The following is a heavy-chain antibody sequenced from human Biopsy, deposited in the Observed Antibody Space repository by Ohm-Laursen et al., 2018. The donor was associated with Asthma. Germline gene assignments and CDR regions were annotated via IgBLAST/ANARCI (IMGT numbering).Heavy chain of an antibody. Sequence: PSETLSLTCTVTGGSISSGDYYWVWIRQPPGKGLEWIGYKYNRGSTHYNPSLKSRVILSVDTSKNRFSLNLSSATAADTAVYFCARASTAHFYYEMDVWGQGTTVTVSS. D-gene: IGHD5/OR15-5a*01. J-gene: IGHJ6*02. V-gene: IGHV4-30-4*01. CDR2: KYNRGST. CDR1: GGSISSGDYY. CDR3: ARASTAHFYYEMDV.